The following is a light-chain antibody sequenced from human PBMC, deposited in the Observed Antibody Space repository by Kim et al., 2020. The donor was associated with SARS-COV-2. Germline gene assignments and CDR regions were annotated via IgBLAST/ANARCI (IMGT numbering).Light chain of an antibody. J-gene: IGKJ2*01. V-gene: IGKV3-11*01. CDR3: QQRSSWFT. CDR2: GAS. Sequence: ALSPGERATLPGRTSQNVGNYLAWYQHRPGQAPRLLIYGASNRATGIPARFSGSGSETDFTLTISSLEPEDFAVYYCQQRSSWFTFGQGTKLEI. CDR1: QNVGNY.